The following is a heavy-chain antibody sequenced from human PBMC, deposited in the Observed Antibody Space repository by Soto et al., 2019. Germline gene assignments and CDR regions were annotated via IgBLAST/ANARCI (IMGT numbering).Heavy chain of an antibody. Sequence: EVQLLESGGGLVQPGGSLRLSCAASGFTFSSYAMSWVRQAPGKGLEWVSAISGSGGSSYYADSVKGRFTISRDNSKNTLYLQMNSLRAEDTAVYYCAKVGRELPGFDYWGQGTLVTVSS. CDR3: AKVGRELPGFDY. V-gene: IGHV3-23*01. CDR1: GFTFSSYA. CDR2: ISGSGGSS. J-gene: IGHJ4*02. D-gene: IGHD1-26*01.